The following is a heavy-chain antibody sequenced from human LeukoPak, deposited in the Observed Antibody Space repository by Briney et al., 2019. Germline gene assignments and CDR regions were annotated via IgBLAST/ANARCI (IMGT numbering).Heavy chain of an antibody. CDR3: AILNYYGSGSPRSFDY. CDR1: GGSFSGYY. J-gene: IGHJ4*02. CDR2: ISHSGST. V-gene: IGHV4-34*01. Sequence: SETLSLTCAVYGGSFSGYYWSWIRQPPGKGLEWIGEISHSGSTNYNPSLKSRVTISVDTSKNQFSLKLSSVTAADTAVYYCAILNYYGSGSPRSFDYWGQGTLVTVSS. D-gene: IGHD3-10*01.